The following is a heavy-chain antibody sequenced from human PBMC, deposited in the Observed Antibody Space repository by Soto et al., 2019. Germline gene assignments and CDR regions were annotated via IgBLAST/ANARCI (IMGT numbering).Heavy chain of an antibody. CDR2: INAGNGNT. CDR3: AIHPRYSYANT. J-gene: IGHJ5*02. D-gene: IGHD5-18*01. CDR1: GYTFTSYA. Sequence: ASVKVSCKASGYTFTSYAMNWVRQAPGQRLEWMGWINAGNGNTKYSHKFQGRVTITRDTSASTAYMELSSLRSEDTAVYYCAIHPRYSYANTCGQAPLVTVSS. V-gene: IGHV1-3*01.